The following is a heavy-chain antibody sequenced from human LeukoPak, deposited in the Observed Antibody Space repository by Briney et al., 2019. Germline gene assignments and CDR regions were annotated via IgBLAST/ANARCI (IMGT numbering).Heavy chain of an antibody. J-gene: IGHJ5*02. CDR1: GYTFTSYA. V-gene: IGHV1-69*04. Sequence: SVKVSCKASGYTFTSYAMNWVRQAPGQGLEWMGRIIPILGIANYAQKFQGRVTITADKSTSTAYMELSSLRSEDTAVYYCATGRFDPWGQGTLVTVSS. CDR3: ATGRFDP. CDR2: IIPILGIA.